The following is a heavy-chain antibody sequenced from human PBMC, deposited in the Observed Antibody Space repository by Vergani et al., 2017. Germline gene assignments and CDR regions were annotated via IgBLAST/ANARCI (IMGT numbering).Heavy chain of an antibody. CDR3: ANEYYYDSSGYTNWYFDL. J-gene: IGHJ2*01. V-gene: IGHV3-23*01. CDR2: ISGSGGST. D-gene: IGHD3-22*01. Sequence: EVQLLESGGGLVQPGGSLRLSCAASGFTFSSYAMSWVRQAPGKGLEWVSAISGSGGSTYYADSVKGRLTISRDNSKNTLYLQMNSLRAEDTAVYYCANEYYYDSSGYTNWYFDLWGRGTLVTVSS. CDR1: GFTFSSYA.